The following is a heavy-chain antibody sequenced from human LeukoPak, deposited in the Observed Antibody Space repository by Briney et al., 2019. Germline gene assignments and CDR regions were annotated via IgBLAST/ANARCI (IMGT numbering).Heavy chain of an antibody. CDR1: GFTFSSYN. V-gene: IGHV3-21*01. CDR3: ARRADYYDSSGYYGWIDY. CDR2: ISSSSSYI. D-gene: IGHD3-22*01. J-gene: IGHJ4*02. Sequence: GGSLRLSCAASGFTFSSYNMNWVRQAPGKGLEWVSSISSSSSYIYYADSVKGRFTISRDNAKNSLYLQMNSLRAEDTAVYYCARRADYYDSSGYYGWIDYWGQGTLVTVS.